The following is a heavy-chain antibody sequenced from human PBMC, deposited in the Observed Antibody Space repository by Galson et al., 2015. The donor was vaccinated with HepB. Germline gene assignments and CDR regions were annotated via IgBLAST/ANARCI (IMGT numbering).Heavy chain of an antibody. CDR2: ISYDGNNK. V-gene: IGHV3-30*18. Sequence: SLRLSCAASGFTFSSYGMHWVRQAPGKGLEWVAVISYDGNNKYYADSVKGRFTISRDNSKNTLYLQMNSLRAEDTAVYYCAKDYSNYDLGYWGQGTLVTVSS. CDR3: AKDYSNYDLGY. D-gene: IGHD4-11*01. CDR1: GFTFSSYG. J-gene: IGHJ4*02.